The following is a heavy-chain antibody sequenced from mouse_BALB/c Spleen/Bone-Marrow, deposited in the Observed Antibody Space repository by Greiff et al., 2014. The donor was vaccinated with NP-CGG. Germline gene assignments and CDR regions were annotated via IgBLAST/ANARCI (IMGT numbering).Heavy chain of an antibody. Sequence: VKLQESGAELVKPGTSVKMSCKASGYTFTSYWMHWVKQRPGQGLEWIGDIYPGSDSTNCNEKFKSKATLTVDTSSSTAYMQLSSLTSEDSAVYYCARRDDYDDYYFAYWGQGTTLTVSS. D-gene: IGHD2-4*01. CDR1: GYTFTSYW. CDR3: ARRDDYDDYYFAY. CDR2: IYPGSDST. J-gene: IGHJ2*01. V-gene: IGHV1-55*01.